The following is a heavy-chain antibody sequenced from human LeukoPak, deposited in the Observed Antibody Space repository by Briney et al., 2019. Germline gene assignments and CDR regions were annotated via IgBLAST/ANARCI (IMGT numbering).Heavy chain of an antibody. V-gene: IGHV1-69*04. CDR1: GGTFSSYA. Sequence: ASVKVSCKASGGTFSSYAISWVRQAPGQGLEWMGRIIPIFGIANYAQKFQGRVTITADKSTSTAYMELSSLRSEDTAVYYCAREGGSSITMVRGALYVDYYYRMDVWGQGTTVTVSS. D-gene: IGHD3-10*01. CDR3: AREGGSSITMVRGALYVDYYYRMDV. J-gene: IGHJ6*02. CDR2: IIPIFGIA.